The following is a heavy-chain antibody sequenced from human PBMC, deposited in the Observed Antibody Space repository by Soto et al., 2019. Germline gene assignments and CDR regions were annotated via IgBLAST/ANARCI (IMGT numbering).Heavy chain of an antibody. V-gene: IGHV3-23*01. Sequence: CSLRLSCAASRFIVSTYAVSGARQAPGKGLEWVSSISGNGGVSFYGDSVKGRFTISRDQSKNTLYLQMNSLRVEDTAVYYCAKILDSAGLDYWGQGTLVTVPS. CDR1: RFIVSTYA. CDR3: AKILDSAGLDY. J-gene: IGHJ4*02. D-gene: IGHD6-19*01. CDR2: ISGNGGVS.